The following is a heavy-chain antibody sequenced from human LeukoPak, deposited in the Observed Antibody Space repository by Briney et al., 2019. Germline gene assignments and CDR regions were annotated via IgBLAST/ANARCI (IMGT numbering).Heavy chain of an antibody. CDR1: RYTFTVYS. J-gene: IGHJ4*02. D-gene: IGHD5-24*01. V-gene: IGHV1-2*02. Sequence: GASVKVSCKASRYTFTVYSIHWMRQAPGQGLEWVGRIDPNNGVTDYAQKFQGRVTMTTDTSISTAYMDLSWLTSGDTAVYFCAVSIQAPPIPTFDYWGQGTPVTVSS. CDR2: IDPNNGVT. CDR3: AVSIQAPPIPTFDY.